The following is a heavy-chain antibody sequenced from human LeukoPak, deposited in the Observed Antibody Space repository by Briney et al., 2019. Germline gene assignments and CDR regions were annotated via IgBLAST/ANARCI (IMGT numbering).Heavy chain of an antibody. CDR3: ARGWGDSGYDWSPFQH. CDR2: IYFTGNT. V-gene: IGHV4-59*01. D-gene: IGHD5-12*01. CDR1: VGSISSYY. Sequence: SETLSLTCTVSVGSISSYYWSWIRQPPAKGREWVGYIYFTGNTNYNPSLKSRVTISVDTSKNQFSLKLSSVTAADTAVYYCARGWGDSGYDWSPFQHWGQGTLVTVSS. J-gene: IGHJ1*01.